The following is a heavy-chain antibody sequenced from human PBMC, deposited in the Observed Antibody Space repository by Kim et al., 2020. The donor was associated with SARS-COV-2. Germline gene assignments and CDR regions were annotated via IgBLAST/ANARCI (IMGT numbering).Heavy chain of an antibody. CDR2: INHSGST. CDR3: ARGPKYYDILTGNAFVI. Sequence: SETLSLTCAVYGGSFSGYYWSWIRQPPGKGLEWIGEINHSGSTNYNPSLKSRVTISVDTSKNQFSLKLSSVTAADTAVYYCARGPKYYDILTGNAFVIRG. CDR1: GGSFSGYY. D-gene: IGHD3-9*01. V-gene: IGHV4-34*01. J-gene: IGHJ3*02.